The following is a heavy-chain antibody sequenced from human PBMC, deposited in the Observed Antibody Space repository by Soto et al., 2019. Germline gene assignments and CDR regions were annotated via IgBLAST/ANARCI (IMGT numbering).Heavy chain of an antibody. CDR1: GGSMNDYY. CDR2: IFTSGNT. D-gene: IGHD6-6*01. Sequence: PSETLSLTCTVSGGSMNDYYWSWIRQPAGKGLEWIGRIFTSGNTNYNPSLRSRLTMSVDTSTNQVSLRLTSVTAADTAVYYCASGRRVSRYYGLDVWGQGTTVTVSS. CDR3: ASGRRVSRYYGLDV. V-gene: IGHV4-4*07. J-gene: IGHJ6*02.